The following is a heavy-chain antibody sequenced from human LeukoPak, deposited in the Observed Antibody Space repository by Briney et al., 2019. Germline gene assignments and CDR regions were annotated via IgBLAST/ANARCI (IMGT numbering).Heavy chain of an antibody. V-gene: IGHV3-48*03. J-gene: IGHJ4*02. CDR1: GFTFSSYE. Sequence: GGSLRLSCAASGFTFSSYEMNWVRQAPGKGLEWVSYISSSGSTIYYADSVKGRFTISRDNAKNSLYPQMNSLRAEDTAVYYCAREDGDGYDSSGSFDYWGQGTLVTVSS. CDR3: AREDGDGYDSSGSFDY. D-gene: IGHD3-22*01. CDR2: ISSSGSTI.